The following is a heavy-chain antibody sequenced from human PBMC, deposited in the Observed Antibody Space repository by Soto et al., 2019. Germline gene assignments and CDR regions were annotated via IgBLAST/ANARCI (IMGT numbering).Heavy chain of an antibody. CDR2: ISGSGGST. Sequence: GGSLRLSCAASGFTFSSYAMSWVRQAPGKGLEWVSAISGSGGSTYYADSVKGRITISRDNSKNTLYLQMNSLRAEDTAVYYCAKAPHLPPDAFDIWGQGTMVTVSS. V-gene: IGHV3-23*01. CDR1: GFTFSSYA. CDR3: AKAPHLPPDAFDI. J-gene: IGHJ3*02.